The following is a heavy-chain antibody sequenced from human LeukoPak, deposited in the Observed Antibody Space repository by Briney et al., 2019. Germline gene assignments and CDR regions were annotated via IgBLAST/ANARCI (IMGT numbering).Heavy chain of an antibody. CDR1: GYTFTGYG. J-gene: IGHJ4*02. Sequence: GASVKVSCKASGYTFTGYGISWVRQAPGQGLEWMGWISAYNGNTNYAQKLQGRVTMTTDTSTSTAYMELRSLKSDDTAVYYCARGPPDSSSWFPPDYWGQGTLVTVSS. D-gene: IGHD6-13*01. CDR2: ISAYNGNT. V-gene: IGHV1-18*01. CDR3: ARGPPDSSSWFPPDY.